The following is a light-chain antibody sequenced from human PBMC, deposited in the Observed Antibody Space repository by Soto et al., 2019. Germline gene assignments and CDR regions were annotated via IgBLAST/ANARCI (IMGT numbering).Light chain of an antibody. Sequence: EIVMTQSPATLSVSPGERATLSCRASQNVNSNLAWYQQKPGQAPRLLIYGASTRATGIPARFSGSGSGTEFSLTITSLQSADFAVYYCQQYNNWPPITFGQGTRLEIK. CDR1: QNVNSN. CDR2: GAS. J-gene: IGKJ5*01. CDR3: QQYNNWPPIT. V-gene: IGKV3-15*01.